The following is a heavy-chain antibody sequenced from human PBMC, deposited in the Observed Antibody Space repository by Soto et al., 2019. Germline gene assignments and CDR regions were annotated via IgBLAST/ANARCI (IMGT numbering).Heavy chain of an antibody. CDR3: ASSSYYDFWSGYFRVYAFDI. Sequence: SETLSLTCTVSGGSISSGGYYWSWIRQHPGKGLEWIGYIYYSGSTNYNPSLKSRVTISVDTSKNQFSLKLSSVTAADTAVYYCASSSYYDFWSGYFRVYAFDIWGQGTMVTV. CDR1: GGSISSGGYY. CDR2: IYYSGST. V-gene: IGHV4-31*03. D-gene: IGHD3-3*01. J-gene: IGHJ3*02.